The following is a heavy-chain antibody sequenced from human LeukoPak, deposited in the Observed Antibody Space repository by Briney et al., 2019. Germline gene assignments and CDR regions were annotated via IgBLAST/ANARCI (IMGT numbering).Heavy chain of an antibody. Sequence: GGSLRLSCAASGFTFSSYWMPWVRQAPGKGLVWVSRINSDGSSTSYADSVKGRFTISRDNAKNSLYLQMNSLRAEDTAVYYCARVPSPATYYYDSSGCLDYWGQGTLVTVSS. CDR2: INSDGSST. CDR3: ARVPSPATYYYDSSGCLDY. V-gene: IGHV3-74*01. CDR1: GFTFSSYW. D-gene: IGHD3-22*01. J-gene: IGHJ4*02.